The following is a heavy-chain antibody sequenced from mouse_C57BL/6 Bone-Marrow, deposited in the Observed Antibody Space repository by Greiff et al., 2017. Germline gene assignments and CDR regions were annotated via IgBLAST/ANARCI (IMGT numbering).Heavy chain of an antibody. Sequence: QVQLQQPGAELVKPGASVKLSCKASGYTFTSYWMQWVKQRPGQGLEWIGEIDPSDSYTNYNQKFKGKATLTVDTSSSTAYMQLSSLTSEDSAVYYGARDDYEGGAYWGQGTLVTVSA. J-gene: IGHJ3*01. CDR3: ARDDYEGGAY. D-gene: IGHD2-4*01. CDR1: GYTFTSYW. CDR2: IDPSDSYT. V-gene: IGHV1-50*01.